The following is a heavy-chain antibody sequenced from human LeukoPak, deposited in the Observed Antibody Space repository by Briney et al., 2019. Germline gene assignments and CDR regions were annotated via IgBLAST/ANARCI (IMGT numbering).Heavy chain of an antibody. Sequence: SETLSLTCTVSGGSISSYYWSWIRQPPGKGLEWIGYIYYSGSTNYNPSLKSRVTISVDTSKNQFSLKLSSVTAADTAVYYCARYSSSSNLYYFDYWGQGSLVTASS. CDR3: ARYSSSSNLYYFDY. CDR1: GGSISSYY. CDR2: IYYSGST. D-gene: IGHD6-6*01. J-gene: IGHJ4*02. V-gene: IGHV4-59*01.